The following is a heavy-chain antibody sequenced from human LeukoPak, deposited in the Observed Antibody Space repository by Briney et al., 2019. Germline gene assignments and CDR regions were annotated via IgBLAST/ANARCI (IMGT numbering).Heavy chain of an antibody. V-gene: IGHV1-46*01. CDR3: ARVESWEHSGSSQDAFDI. CDR2: INPSGGST. J-gene: IGHJ3*02. CDR1: GYTFTNYY. Sequence: ASVKVSCKASGYTFTNYYIHWVRQAPGQGLEWMGVINPSGGSTSYAQMFQGRVTMTRDRSTNTLYMELSSLRSENTAVYYCARVESWEHSGSSQDAFDIWGQGTMVTVSS. D-gene: IGHD1-26*01.